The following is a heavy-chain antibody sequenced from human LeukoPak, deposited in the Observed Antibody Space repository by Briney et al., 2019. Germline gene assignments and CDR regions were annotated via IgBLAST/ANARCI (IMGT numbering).Heavy chain of an antibody. CDR1: GYTFTSYY. J-gene: IGHJ6*02. CDR3: ARGHSSAAYYYYGMDV. D-gene: IGHD4-11*01. Sequence: ASVKVSCKASGYTFTSYYMHWVRQAPGQGLEWMGLINPSGGSTSYAQKFQGRVTMTRDTSTSTVYMELSSLRCEDTAVYYCARGHSSAAYYYYGMDVWGQGTTVTVSS. CDR2: INPSGGST. V-gene: IGHV1-46*01.